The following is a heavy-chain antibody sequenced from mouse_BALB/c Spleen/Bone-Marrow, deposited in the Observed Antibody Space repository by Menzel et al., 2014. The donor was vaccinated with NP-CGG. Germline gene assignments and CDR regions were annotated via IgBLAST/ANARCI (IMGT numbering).Heavy chain of an antibody. CDR1: GFNVXDTY. J-gene: IGHJ4*01. D-gene: IGHD1-2*01. V-gene: IGHV14-3*02. CDR2: IDPANGNT. Sequence: EVQLQQSGAELVKPGASVKLSCTASGFNVXDTYMQWVKQRPEQGLEWIGRIDPANGNTQYDPTFQGKATITTDTSSNTAYLQLSILTSEDTAVYYCTRERHYYGSDALDYWGQGTSVTVSS. CDR3: TRERHYYGSDALDY.